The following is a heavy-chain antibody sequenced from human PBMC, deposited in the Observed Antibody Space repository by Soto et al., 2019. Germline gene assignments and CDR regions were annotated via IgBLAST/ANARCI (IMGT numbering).Heavy chain of an antibody. V-gene: IGHV4-39*01. D-gene: IGHD5-18*01. CDR3: ASNSYGYIFYDH. J-gene: IGHJ4*02. CDR2: IYYSGST. CDR1: GGSISSSIYY. Sequence: SETLSLTCTVSGGSISSSIYYWGWIRQPPGKGLEWIGNIYYSGSTYYNPSLKSRVTISVDTSKNQFSLKLSSVTAADTAVYYCASNSYGYIFYDHWGQGTLVTVSS.